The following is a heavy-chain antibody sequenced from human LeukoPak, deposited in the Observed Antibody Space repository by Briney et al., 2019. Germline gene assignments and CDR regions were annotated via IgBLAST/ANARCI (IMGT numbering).Heavy chain of an antibody. Sequence: PSETLSLTCTVSGGSISSSTYYWGWIRQPPGKGLEWIGSIYYRGNSYYNPSLKSRVTISVDTSKNQFSLKLSSVTAADTAVYYCARVGARGTSHSRTYYYYDSSGYYENWFDPWGQGTLVTVSS. J-gene: IGHJ5*02. CDR3: ARVGARGTSHSRTYYYYDSSGYYENWFDP. D-gene: IGHD3-22*01. CDR1: GGSISSSTYY. V-gene: IGHV4-39*07. CDR2: IYYRGNS.